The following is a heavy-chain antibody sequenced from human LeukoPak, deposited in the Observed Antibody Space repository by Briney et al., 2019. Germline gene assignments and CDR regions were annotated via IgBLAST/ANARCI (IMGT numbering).Heavy chain of an antibody. CDR2: IYHSGST. CDR3: TRNLPNSSGWYGGFDY. J-gene: IGHJ4*02. V-gene: IGHV4-39*07. CDR1: GGSIISSTYY. D-gene: IGHD6-19*01. Sequence: PSETLSLTCTASGGSIISSTYYWGWVRQSPGKGLEWIGNIYHSGSTYYNPSLESRVTRSVDTSKNQFSLKLSSVTAADTAVYYCTRNLPNSSGWYGGFDYWGQGTLVTVSS.